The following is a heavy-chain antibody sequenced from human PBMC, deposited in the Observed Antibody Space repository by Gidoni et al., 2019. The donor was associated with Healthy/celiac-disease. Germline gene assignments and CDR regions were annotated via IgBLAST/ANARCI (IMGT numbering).Heavy chain of an antibody. D-gene: IGHD2-15*01. V-gene: IGHV5-51*01. J-gene: IGHJ5*02. CDR2: IYPGDSDT. CDR1: GYSFTSYW. CDR3: ARQSLYCSGGSCYAAWFDP. Sequence: EVQLVQSGAEVKKPGESLKISCKGSGYSFTSYWIGWVRQMPGKGLEWMGIIYPGDSDTRYSPSFQGQVTISADKAISTAYLQWSSLKASDTAMYYCARQSLYCSGGSCYAAWFDPWGQGTLVTVSS.